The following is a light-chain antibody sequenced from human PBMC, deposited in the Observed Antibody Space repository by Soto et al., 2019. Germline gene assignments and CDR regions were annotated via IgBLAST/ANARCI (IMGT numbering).Light chain of an antibody. CDR2: DVT. J-gene: IGLJ1*01. CDR3: SSYTSISTYV. Sequence: QSVLAQPASVSGSPGQSITISCTGTSSDVGGYNFVSWYQQHPDKAPKLMIYDVTNRPSGVFNRFSGSKSGNTASLTISGLQAEDEADYYCSSYTSISTYVFGTGTKVTVL. CDR1: SSDVGGYNF. V-gene: IGLV2-14*01.